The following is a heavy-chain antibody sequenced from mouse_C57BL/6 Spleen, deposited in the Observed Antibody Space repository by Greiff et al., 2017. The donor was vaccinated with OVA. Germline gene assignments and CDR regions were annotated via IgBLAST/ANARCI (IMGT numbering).Heavy chain of an antibody. V-gene: IGHV1-53*01. J-gene: IGHJ4*01. D-gene: IGHD2-5*01. CDR1: GYTFTSYW. CDR3: ARSYSNYVNYYAMGY. CDR2: INPSNGGT. Sequence: QVQLQQPGTELVKPGASVKLSCKASGYTFTSYWMHWVKQRPGQGLEWIGNINPSNGGTNYNEKFKSKATLTVDKSSSTAYMQLSSLTAEESAVYYCARSYSNYVNYYAMGYWGQGTSVTVSA.